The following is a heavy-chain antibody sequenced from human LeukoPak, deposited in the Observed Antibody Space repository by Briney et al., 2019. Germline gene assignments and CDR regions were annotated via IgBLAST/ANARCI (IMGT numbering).Heavy chain of an antibody. CDR1: GFTFDDYA. CDR2: ISWNSGSI. J-gene: IGHJ5*02. CDR3: AKGYSSGWFNWLDP. Sequence: GGSLRLSCAASGFTFDDYAMHWVRQAPGKGLEWVSGISWNSGSIGYADSVKGRFTISRDNAKNSLYLQMNSLRAEDTALYYCAKGYSSGWFNWLDPWGQGTLVTVSS. V-gene: IGHV3-9*01. D-gene: IGHD6-19*01.